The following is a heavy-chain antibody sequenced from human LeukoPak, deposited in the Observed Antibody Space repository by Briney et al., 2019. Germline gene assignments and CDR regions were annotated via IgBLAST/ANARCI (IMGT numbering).Heavy chain of an antibody. Sequence: ASVKVSCKASGYTFTSYGISWVRQAPGQGLEWMGWISAYNGNTNYAQKLQGRVTMTTDTSTSTAYMELRSLRSDDTAVYYCARDPSGSGSYFRNYYYYGTGVWGQGTTVTVSS. J-gene: IGHJ6*02. V-gene: IGHV1-18*01. CDR3: ARDPSGSGSYFRNYYYYGTGV. D-gene: IGHD3-10*01. CDR1: GYTFTSYG. CDR2: ISAYNGNT.